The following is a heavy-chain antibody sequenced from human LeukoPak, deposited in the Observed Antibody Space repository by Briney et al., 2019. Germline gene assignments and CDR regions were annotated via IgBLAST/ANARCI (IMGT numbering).Heavy chain of an antibody. CDR3: ATVPVYYYDSSGYYSTRQTDY. Sequence: ASVKVSCKASGYTFTGYYMHWVRQAPGQGLEWMGWINPNSGGTNYAQKFQGRVTMTRDTSISTAYMELSRLRSDDTAVYYCATVPVYYYDSSGYYSTRQTDYWGQGTLVTVSS. CDR2: INPNSGGT. D-gene: IGHD3-22*01. V-gene: IGHV1-2*02. J-gene: IGHJ4*02. CDR1: GYTFTGYY.